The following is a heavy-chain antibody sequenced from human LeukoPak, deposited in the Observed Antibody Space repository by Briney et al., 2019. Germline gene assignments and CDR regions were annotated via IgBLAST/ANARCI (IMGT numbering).Heavy chain of an antibody. D-gene: IGHD3-22*01. CDR2: INPNSGRA. J-gene: IGHJ5*02. CDR1: GYTFTNYN. Sequence: ASVKVSCKASGYTFTNYNIDWLRQATGQGLEWMGWINPNSGRAGCVQKFQGRVNITRDTSISTAYMELSSLRSEDTAVYYCVRVYHDGSFESGNWFDPWGQGTLVTVSS. CDR3: VRVYHDGSFESGNWFDP. V-gene: IGHV1-8*01.